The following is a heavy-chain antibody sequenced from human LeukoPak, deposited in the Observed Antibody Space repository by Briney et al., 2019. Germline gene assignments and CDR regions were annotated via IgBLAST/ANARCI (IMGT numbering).Heavy chain of an antibody. V-gene: IGHV1-46*01. CDR1: GYTFTSYY. J-gene: IGHJ4*02. Sequence: ASVTVSCKASGYTFTSYYMHWVRQAPGQGLEWMGIINPSGGSTSYAQKFQGRVTMTRDTSTSTVYMELSSLRSEDTAVYYCARDEMDTALHYWGQGTLVTVSS. CDR2: INPSGGST. D-gene: IGHD5-18*01. CDR3: ARDEMDTALHY.